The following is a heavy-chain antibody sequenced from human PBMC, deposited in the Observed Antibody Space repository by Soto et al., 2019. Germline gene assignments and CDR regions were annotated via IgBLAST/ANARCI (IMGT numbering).Heavy chain of an antibody. V-gene: IGHV3-21*01. CDR2: ISSSSSYI. Sequence: EVQLVESGGGLVKPGGSLRLSCAASGFTFSSYSMNWVRQAPGKGLEWVSSISSSSSYIYYADSVKGRFTISRDNAKNSLWLQMNSLRAEDTAVYYCARDTVDMGYFDLWGRGTLVTVSS. CDR3: ARDTVDMGYFDL. CDR1: GFTFSSYS. J-gene: IGHJ2*01. D-gene: IGHD5-12*01.